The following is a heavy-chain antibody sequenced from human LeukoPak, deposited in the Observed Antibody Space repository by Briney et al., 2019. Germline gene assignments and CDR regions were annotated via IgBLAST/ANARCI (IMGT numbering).Heavy chain of an antibody. Sequence: SGGSLRLSCAASGFNFSINWMTWVRQAPGKGLEWVANIQDDGVEKNYVESVKGRFIISRDNAKGSLFLQMSSLRDEDTALYYCARGYAAIPDWGQGTLVTVSS. CDR1: GFNFSINW. J-gene: IGHJ4*02. D-gene: IGHD2-15*01. V-gene: IGHV3-7*01. CDR3: ARGYAAIPD. CDR2: IQDDGVEK.